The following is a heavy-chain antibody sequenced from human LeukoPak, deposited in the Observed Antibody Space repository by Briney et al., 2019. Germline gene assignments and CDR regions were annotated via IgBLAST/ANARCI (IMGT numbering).Heavy chain of an antibody. V-gene: IGHV3-30-3*01. D-gene: IGHD2-2*02. Sequence: GGSLRLSCAASGFTFSSYAMHWVRQAPGKGLEWEAVISYDGSNKYYADSVRGRFTISRDNSKNTLYLQMNSLRAEDTAVYYCARAYMGCSSTSCYTGLDYWGQGTLVTVSS. CDR1: GFTFSSYA. CDR3: ARAYMGCSSTSCYTGLDY. J-gene: IGHJ4*02. CDR2: ISYDGSNK.